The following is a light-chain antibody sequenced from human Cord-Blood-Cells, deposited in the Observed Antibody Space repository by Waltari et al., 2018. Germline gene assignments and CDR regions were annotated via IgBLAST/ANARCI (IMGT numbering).Light chain of an antibody. V-gene: IGKV3-11*01. CDR2: DAS. CDR1: QSVSSY. CDR3: QQRSNWPPLT. Sequence: EIVLTQSPAPLSSSPGERATLSCRASQSVSSYFAWYQQKPGQAPRLLIYDASNRATGIPARFSGSWSGTDFTLTISSLEPEDFAVYYCQQRSNWPPLTFGGGTKVEIK. J-gene: IGKJ4*01.